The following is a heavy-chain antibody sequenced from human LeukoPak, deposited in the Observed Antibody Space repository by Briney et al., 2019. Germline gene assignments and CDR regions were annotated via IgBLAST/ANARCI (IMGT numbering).Heavy chain of an antibody. D-gene: IGHD3-10*01. CDR3: AKVWTYYYGSGSYYNDY. Sequence: PGGSLRLSCAASGFTFSSYAVSWVRQAPGKGLEWVSAISGSGGSTYYADSVKGRFTISRDNSKNTLYLQMNSLRVEDTAVYYCAKVWTYYYGSGSYYNDYWGQGTLVTVSS. CDR2: ISGSGGST. V-gene: IGHV3-23*01. J-gene: IGHJ4*02. CDR1: GFTFSSYA.